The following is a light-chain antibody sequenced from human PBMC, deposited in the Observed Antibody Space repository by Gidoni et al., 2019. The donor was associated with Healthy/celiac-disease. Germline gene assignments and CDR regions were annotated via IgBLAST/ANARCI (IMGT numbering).Light chain of an antibody. Sequence: EIVLTQSPATLSLSPGERATLSCRASQSVSSYLALYQQKPGQAPRLLIYDASNMATGIPARFSGSGSGTDFTLTISSLEPEDFAVYYCQQRSNWPPLFTFGPGTKVDIK. J-gene: IGKJ3*01. CDR1: QSVSSY. CDR2: DAS. V-gene: IGKV3-11*01. CDR3: QQRSNWPPLFT.